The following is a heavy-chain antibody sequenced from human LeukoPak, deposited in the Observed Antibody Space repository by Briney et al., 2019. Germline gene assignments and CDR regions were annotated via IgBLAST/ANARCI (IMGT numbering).Heavy chain of an antibody. V-gene: IGHV4-34*01. CDR3: ARHLYYYDSSGYPRDY. CDR1: GGSFSGYY. D-gene: IGHD3-22*01. Sequence: SETLSLTCAVYGGSFSGYYWSWIRQPPGKGLEWIGEINHSGSTNYNPSPKSRVTISVDTSKNQFPLKLSSVTAADTAVYYCARHLYYYDSSGYPRDYWGQGTLVTVSS. CDR2: INHSGST. J-gene: IGHJ4*02.